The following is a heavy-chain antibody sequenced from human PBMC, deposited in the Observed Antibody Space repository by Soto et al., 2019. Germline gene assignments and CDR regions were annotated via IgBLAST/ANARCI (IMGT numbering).Heavy chain of an antibody. V-gene: IGHV3-30*18. D-gene: IGHD6-6*01. CDR1: GFTFSSYG. CDR2: ISYDGSNK. J-gene: IGHJ6*02. CDR3: AKPTRWEQLGYYYYGMDV. Sequence: GGSLRLSCAASGFTFSSYGMHWVRQAPGKGLEWVAVISYDGSNKYYADSVKGRFTISRDNSKNTLYLQMNSLRAEDTAVYYCAKPTRWEQLGYYYYGMDVWGQGTTVTVSS.